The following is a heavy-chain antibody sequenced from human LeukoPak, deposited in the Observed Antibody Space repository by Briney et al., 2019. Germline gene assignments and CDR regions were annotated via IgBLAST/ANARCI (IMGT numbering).Heavy chain of an antibody. CDR3: ARDRATTFEITLTGEKRFDY. V-gene: IGHV3-74*01. J-gene: IGHJ4*02. Sequence: GGSLRLSCAASGFTFSSYWMHWVRQAPGNGLVWVSRINSDGSSTSYADSVKGRFTISRDNAKNTLYLQMNSLRAEDTAVYYCARDRATTFEITLTGEKRFDYWGQGTLVTVSS. CDR1: GFTFSSYW. CDR2: INSDGSST. D-gene: IGHD3-16*01.